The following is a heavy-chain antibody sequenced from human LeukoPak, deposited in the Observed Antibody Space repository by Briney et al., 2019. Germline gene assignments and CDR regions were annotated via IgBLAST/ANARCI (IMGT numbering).Heavy chain of an antibody. CDR1: GYTFTGYY. Sequence: GASVKVSCKASGYTFTGYYMHWVRQAPGQGLEWMGWINPNSGGTNYAQKFQGRVTMTRDTSISTAYMELSRLRSDDTAVYYCGPDILTGYSSGGLPDYWGQGTLVTVSS. CDR3: GPDILTGYSSGGLPDY. J-gene: IGHJ4*02. V-gene: IGHV1-2*02. CDR2: INPNSGGT. D-gene: IGHD3-9*01.